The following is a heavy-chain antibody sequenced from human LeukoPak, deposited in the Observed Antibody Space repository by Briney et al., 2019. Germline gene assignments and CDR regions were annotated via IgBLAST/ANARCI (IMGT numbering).Heavy chain of an antibody. Sequence: TGRSLRLSCAASGFTFSSYGMHWVRQAPGKGLEWVAVISYDGSNKYYADSVRGRFTISRDNSKNTLYLQMNSLRAEDTAVYYCAKREDYNPNYSVDFNYWGQGTLVTVSS. CDR2: ISYDGSNK. V-gene: IGHV3-30*18. CDR1: GFTFSSYG. CDR3: AKREDYNPNYSVDFNY. J-gene: IGHJ4*02. D-gene: IGHD1-14*01.